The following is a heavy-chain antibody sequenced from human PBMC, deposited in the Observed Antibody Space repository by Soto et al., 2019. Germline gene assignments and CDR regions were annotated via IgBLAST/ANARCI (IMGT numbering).Heavy chain of an antibody. J-gene: IGHJ6*02. D-gene: IGHD2-2*02. CDR3: ARDVVPAAIGTNYYYYYGMDV. CDR2: IYYSGST. Sequence: SETLSLTCTVSGASINSAGYYWTWIRQYPGKGLEWIGYIYYSGSTNYNPSLKSRVTISVDTSKNQFSLKLSSVTAADTAVYYCARDVVPAAIGTNYYYYYGMDVWGQGTTVTVSS. CDR1: GASINSAGYY. V-gene: IGHV4-61*08.